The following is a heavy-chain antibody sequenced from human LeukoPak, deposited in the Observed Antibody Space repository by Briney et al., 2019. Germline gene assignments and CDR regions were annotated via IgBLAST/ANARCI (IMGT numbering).Heavy chain of an antibody. V-gene: IGHV3-11*05. J-gene: IGHJ4*02. CDR3: ARDMGFGDLMGY. D-gene: IGHD3-10*01. Sequence: GGSLRLSCAASGFTFSDYYMSWIRQAPGKGLEWVSYISSSSSYTNYADSVKGRFTISRDNAKNSLYLRMNSLRVEDTAVYYCARDMGFGDLMGYWGQGTLVTVSS. CDR2: ISSSSSYT. CDR1: GFTFSDYY.